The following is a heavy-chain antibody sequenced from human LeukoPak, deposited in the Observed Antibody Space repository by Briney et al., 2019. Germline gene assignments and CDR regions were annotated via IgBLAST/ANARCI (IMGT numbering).Heavy chain of an antibody. CDR2: IRYDGSNK. CDR3: AKDQHIVVVTGIFDY. J-gene: IGHJ4*02. D-gene: IGHD2-21*02. V-gene: IGHV3-30*02. Sequence: EGSLRLSCAASGSTFSSYGMHWVRQAPGKGLEWVAFIRYDGSNKYYADSVKGRFTISRDNSKNTLYLQMNSLRAEDTAVYYCAKDQHIVVVTGIFDYWGQGTLVTVSS. CDR1: GSTFSSYG.